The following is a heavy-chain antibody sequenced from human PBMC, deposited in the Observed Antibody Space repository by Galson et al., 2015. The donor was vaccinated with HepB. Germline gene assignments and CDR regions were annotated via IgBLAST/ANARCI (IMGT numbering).Heavy chain of an antibody. V-gene: IGHV1-18*04. Sequence: SVKVSCKASGYTLTNYGFSWVRQAPGQGLEWMGWISAYNGNTNYAQKLQGRVTITTDTSTSTAYMELRSLRSDDTAVYYCARALSDYYDTICCPFDYWGQGTLVTVSS. CDR3: ARALSDYYDTICCPFDY. CDR1: GYTLTNYG. J-gene: IGHJ4*02. CDR2: ISAYNGNT. D-gene: IGHD3-22*01.